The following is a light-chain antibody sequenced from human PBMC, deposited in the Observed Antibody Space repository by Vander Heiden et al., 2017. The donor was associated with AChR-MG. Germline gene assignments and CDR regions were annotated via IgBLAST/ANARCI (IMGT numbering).Light chain of an antibody. CDR3: QAWDSNYVV. V-gene: IGLV3-1*01. CDR1: KLGNKY. Sequence: SYELTQPPSVSVSPGQTASITCSGDKLGNKYACWYQQKPGQSPVLVIYENSQRPSGIRERFSGSNSGNTATLTISGTQAMDEADYYCQAWDSNYVVFGGGTKLTVL. J-gene: IGLJ2*01. CDR2: ENS.